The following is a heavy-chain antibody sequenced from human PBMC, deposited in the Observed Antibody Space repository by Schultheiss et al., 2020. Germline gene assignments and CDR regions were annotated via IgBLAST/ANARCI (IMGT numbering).Heavy chain of an antibody. J-gene: IGHJ6*03. CDR2: IWYDGSNK. D-gene: IGHD2-2*01. Sequence: GESLKISCAASGFIFSTHWMTWFRQAPGKGLEWVSVIWYDGSNKYYADSVKGRFTISRDNSKNTLYLQMNSLRAEDTAVYYCARGCSSTSCRLDYYYMDVWGKGTTVTVAS. CDR1: GFIFSTHW. V-gene: IGHV3-33*08. CDR3: ARGCSSTSCRLDYYYMDV.